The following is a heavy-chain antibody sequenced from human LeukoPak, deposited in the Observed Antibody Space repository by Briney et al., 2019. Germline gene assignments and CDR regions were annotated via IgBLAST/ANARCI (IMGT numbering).Heavy chain of an antibody. V-gene: IGHV3-53*01. J-gene: IGHJ6*02. CDR3: ARDRSSGWYTDGMDV. Sequence: PGGFLRLSCAASGFTVSSNYMSWVRQAPGKGLEWVSIIYSGGSTYYADSVKGRFTISRDNSKNTLYLQMNSLRAEDTAVYYCARDRSSGWYTDGMDVWGQGTTVTVSS. D-gene: IGHD6-19*01. CDR2: IYSGGST. CDR1: GFTVSSNY.